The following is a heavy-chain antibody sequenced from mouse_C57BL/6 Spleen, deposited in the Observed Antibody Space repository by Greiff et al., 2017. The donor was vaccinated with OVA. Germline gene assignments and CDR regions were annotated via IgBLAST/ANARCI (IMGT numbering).Heavy chain of an antibody. CDR3: ARVWLRQMWDYFDY. J-gene: IGHJ2*01. Sequence: QVQLQQPGAELVKPGASVKLSCKASGYTFTSYWMQWVKQRPGQGLEWIGEFDPSDIYPNYNQKFKGKATLTVDTSSSTAYMQLGSLTSEDSAVYYCARVWLRQMWDYFDYWGQGTTLTVSS. CDR1: GYTFTSYW. V-gene: IGHV1-50*01. D-gene: IGHD2-2*01. CDR2: FDPSDIYP.